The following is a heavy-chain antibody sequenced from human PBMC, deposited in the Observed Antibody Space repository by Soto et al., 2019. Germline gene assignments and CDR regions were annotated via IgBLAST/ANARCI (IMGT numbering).Heavy chain of an antibody. V-gene: IGHV4-34*01. J-gene: IGHJ5*02. CDR1: GASFSGYY. CDR3: GRGLSGAQSLVRFEGPRFDP. Sequence: PSETLSLTCAVYGASFSGYYWSWIRQPPGKGLEWIGEINHSGSTKYNPSLKSRVTISVDTSKNQLSLRLSSVTAADTAVYYCGRGLSGAQSLVRFEGPRFDPWGQGXLVTLSS. D-gene: IGHD6-19*01. CDR2: INHSGST.